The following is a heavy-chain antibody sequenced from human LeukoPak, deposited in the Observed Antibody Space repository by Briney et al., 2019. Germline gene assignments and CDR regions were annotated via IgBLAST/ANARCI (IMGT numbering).Heavy chain of an antibody. J-gene: IGHJ4*02. CDR1: GFTLSQSW. CDR3: AAWTDRGYSY. D-gene: IGHD5-12*01. Sequence: GGSLRLSCTASGFTLSQSWMNWIRQAPGKGPEWVANINPDGDGMRFVDSVKGRFTMSRDNAQSSLHLQMNSLRVEDTAFYYCAAWTDRGYSYWGQGVLVTVSS. CDR2: INPDGDGM. V-gene: IGHV3-7*01.